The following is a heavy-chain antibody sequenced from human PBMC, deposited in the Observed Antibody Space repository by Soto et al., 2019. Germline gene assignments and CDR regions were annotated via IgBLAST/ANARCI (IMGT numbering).Heavy chain of an antibody. CDR3: AREATRYSSSWKKYYFDY. CDR1: GYTFTSYA. CDR2: INAGNGNT. J-gene: IGHJ4*02. Sequence: ASVKVSCKASGYTFTSYAMHWVCQAPGQRLEWMGWINAGNGNTKYSQKFQGRVTITRDTSASTAYMELSSLRSEDTAVYYCAREATRYSSSWKKYYFDYWGQGTLVTVSS. V-gene: IGHV1-3*01. D-gene: IGHD6-13*01.